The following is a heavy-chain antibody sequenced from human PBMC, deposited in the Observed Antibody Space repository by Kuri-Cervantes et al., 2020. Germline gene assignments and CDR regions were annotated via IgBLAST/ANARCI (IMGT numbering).Heavy chain of an antibody. J-gene: IGHJ6*02. CDR1: GFIYDDYA. CDR3: AKGGSYFNYYGMDV. CDR2: ISWNSDNI. Sequence: SLKISCTASGFIYDDYAMHWVRQVPGKGLEWVSGISWNSDNIAYADAVKGRFTISRDNAKNSLYLQMNSLRTEDTALYYCAKGGSYFNYYGMDVWGQGTTVTVSS. V-gene: IGHV3-9*01. D-gene: IGHD1-26*01.